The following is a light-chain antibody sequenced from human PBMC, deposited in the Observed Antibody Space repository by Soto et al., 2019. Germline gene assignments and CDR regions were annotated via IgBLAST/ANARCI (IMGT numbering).Light chain of an antibody. J-gene: IGLJ1*01. CDR1: SGDIGAYNY. CDR2: EVS. CDR3: FSFTTDWTHV. V-gene: IGLV2-14*01. Sequence: QSVLTQPASGAGSPGQSITISCTGSSGDIGAYNYVSWFQQYPGKAPKLIISEVSNRPSGVSNRFSGSKSGTAASLTISGLQTEDEADYFCFSFTTDWTHVFGTGTKVTVL.